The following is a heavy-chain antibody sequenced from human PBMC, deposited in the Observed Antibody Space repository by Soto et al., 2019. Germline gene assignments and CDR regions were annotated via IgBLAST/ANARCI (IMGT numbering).Heavy chain of an antibody. D-gene: IGHD3-22*01. CDR3: ARGPDYYDSSGYYVFDY. J-gene: IGHJ4*02. CDR1: GGTFSSYA. Sequence: QVQLVQSGAEVKKPGSSVKVSCKASGGTFSSYAISWVRQAPGQGLEWMGGIIPIFGTANYAQKFQGRVTITADESTSTAYMELSSLRSEDTAVYYRARGPDYYDSSGYYVFDYWGQGTLVTVSS. CDR2: IIPIFGTA. V-gene: IGHV1-69*01.